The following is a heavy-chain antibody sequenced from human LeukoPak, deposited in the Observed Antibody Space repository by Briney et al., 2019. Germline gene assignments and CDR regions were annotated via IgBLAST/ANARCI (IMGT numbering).Heavy chain of an antibody. D-gene: IGHD4-17*01. CDR1: GFTFSSYE. CDR2: ISSSGSTI. CDR3: AREDFGDSLDY. V-gene: IGHV3-48*03. J-gene: IGHJ4*02. Sequence: PGGSLRLSCAASGFTFSSYEMNWVRQAPGKGLEWVSYISSSGSTIYYADSVKGRFTISRDNGKNSLYLQMNSLRADDTAVYYCAREDFGDSLDYWGQGTLVTVSS.